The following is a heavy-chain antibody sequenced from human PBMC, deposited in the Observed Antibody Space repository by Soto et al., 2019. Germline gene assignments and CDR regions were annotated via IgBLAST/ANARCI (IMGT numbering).Heavy chain of an antibody. CDR1: GFTFSSYG. V-gene: IGHV3-30*18. Sequence: QVQLVEAGGGVVQPGRSLRLSCAASGFTFSSYGMHWVRQAPGKGLEWVAVISYVERNTYYEDSVKCRFTISRDNSKNTLFLQMNSLRAEDTALYYCAKEDKSGGSGDNYGMDVWGQGTAVTVSS. D-gene: IGHD3-10*01. CDR3: AKEDKSGGSGDNYGMDV. CDR2: ISYVERNT. J-gene: IGHJ6*02.